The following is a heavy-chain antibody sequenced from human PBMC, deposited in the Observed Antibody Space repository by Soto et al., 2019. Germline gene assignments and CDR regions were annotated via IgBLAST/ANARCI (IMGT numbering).Heavy chain of an antibody. CDR1: GGSITSSNYY. CDR3: ARPIEGGSSGYYH. J-gene: IGHJ5*02. D-gene: IGHD3-22*01. Sequence: SETLSLTCTVSGGSITSSNYYWAWIRQPPGKGLEWIGSFYYSGSTYYKPSLKSRVSISVDTSKNQFSLKLSSVTAADTAVYYCARPIEGGSSGYYHWGQGTLVTVSS. CDR2: FYYSGST. V-gene: IGHV4-39*01.